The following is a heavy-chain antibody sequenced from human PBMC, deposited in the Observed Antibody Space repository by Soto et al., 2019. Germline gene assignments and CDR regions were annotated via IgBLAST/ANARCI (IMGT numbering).Heavy chain of an antibody. D-gene: IGHD4-17*01. CDR1: GFTFSSYW. Sequence: EVQLVESGGGLVQPGGSLRLSCADSGFTFSSYWMSWVRQAPGKGLEWVANIKQDGSEKYYVDSVKGRFTISRDNAKNSLYLQMNSLRAEDTAVYYCATVPKPFGDYGDRSDYWGQGTLVTVSS. CDR3: ATVPKPFGDYGDRSDY. J-gene: IGHJ4*02. V-gene: IGHV3-7*03. CDR2: IKQDGSEK.